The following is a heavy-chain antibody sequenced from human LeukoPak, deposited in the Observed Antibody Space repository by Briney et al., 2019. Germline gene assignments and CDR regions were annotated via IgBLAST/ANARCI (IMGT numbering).Heavy chain of an antibody. CDR1: GGSTSRYY. V-gene: IGHV4-59*08. CDR3: ARLPGIAAV. Sequence: SETLSLTCTVSGGSTSRYYWSWIRQPPGKRLEWLGYIYYSGSTTYNPSLKSRLTMSVDTSKNQISLKLISLTAADTAVYYCARLPGIAAVWGQGTLVTVSS. D-gene: IGHD6-13*01. J-gene: IGHJ4*02. CDR2: IYYSGST.